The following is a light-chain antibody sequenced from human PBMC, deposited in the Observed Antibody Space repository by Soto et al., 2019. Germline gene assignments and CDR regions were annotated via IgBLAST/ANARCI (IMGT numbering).Light chain of an antibody. J-gene: IGKJ1*01. CDR3: QQYHNYPLT. V-gene: IGKV1-5*01. CDR2: EAS. Sequence: DIQMTQSPSTLSASVGDRVAITCRASQSISNWLAWYQQKPGKAPKLLISEASNLKSGVPSRFSGSGSETKFHPTIPRLQADYFATYYCQQYHNYPLTFGQGTKVEIK. CDR1: QSISNW.